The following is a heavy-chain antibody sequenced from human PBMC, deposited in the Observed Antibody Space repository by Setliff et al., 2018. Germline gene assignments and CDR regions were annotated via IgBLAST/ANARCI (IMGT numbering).Heavy chain of an antibody. CDR1: GYPFTYFG. J-gene: IGHJ4*02. D-gene: IGHD2-8*01. CDR3: ERLVRYCTRVTCQRSSDGDF. Sequence: ASVKVSCKASGYPFTYFGVSWLRLAPGQGLEWMGWISAHSGNTFYAPQFQGRLVMTTDTSTNTAYMELRNLTSDDTAMYFCERLVRYCTRVTCQRSSDGDFWGQGTPVTVSS. V-gene: IGHV1-18*01. CDR2: ISAHSGNT.